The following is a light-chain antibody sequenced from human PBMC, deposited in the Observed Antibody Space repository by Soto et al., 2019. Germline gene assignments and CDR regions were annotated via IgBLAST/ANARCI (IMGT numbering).Light chain of an antibody. CDR3: EYYGTSIT. Sequence: EKAMTQSPPPPSVSPGERAILSRRASQSVSSNLAWYQQKPGQAPRLLIYGASNRATGIPDRFSGSGSGTDFTLTFSRLEPDEFAVDYCEYYGTSITVGGGTKLDIK. CDR1: QSVSSN. CDR2: GAS. J-gene: IGKJ4*01. V-gene: IGKV3-20*01.